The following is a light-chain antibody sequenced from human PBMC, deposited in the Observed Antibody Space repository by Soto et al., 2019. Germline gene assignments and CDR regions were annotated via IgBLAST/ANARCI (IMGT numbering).Light chain of an antibody. J-gene: IGKJ5*01. CDR2: DAY. CDR3: QQRHKWPIT. Sequence: EVVLTQSPVTLSLSPGERATLSCRASQSFRGLLAWYQQKPGQAPRLLIYDAYNRATGIPPRFSGSGSGTDFTLTISSLEQEDSAVYYCQQRHKWPITFGQGTRLEIK. V-gene: IGKV3-11*01. CDR1: QSFRGL.